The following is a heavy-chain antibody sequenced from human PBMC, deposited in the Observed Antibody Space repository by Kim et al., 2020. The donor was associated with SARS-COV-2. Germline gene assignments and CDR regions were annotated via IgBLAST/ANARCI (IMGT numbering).Heavy chain of an antibody. D-gene: IGHD2-21*02. CDR3: TSSHIVVVTATGDAFDI. V-gene: IGHV3-73*01. CDR1: GFTFTGSA. J-gene: IGHJ3*02. CDR2: IRSKANSYAT. Sequence: GGSLRLSCAASGFTFTGSAMHWVRQAPGKGLEWVGRIRSKANSYATAYAASVKGRFTSSSDESKNTAYLQMNRLKTEDTAGYYCTSSHIVVVTATGDAFDIWGQGTMVTVSS.